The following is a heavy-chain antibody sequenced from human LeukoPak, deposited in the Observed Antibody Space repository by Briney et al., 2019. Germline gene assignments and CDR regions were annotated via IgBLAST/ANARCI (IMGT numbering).Heavy chain of an antibody. Sequence: PSETLSLTCAVYGGSFCGYYCSWIRQPPGKGLEWIGEINHSGSTNYNPSLKSRVTISVDTSKNQFSLKLSSVTAADTAVYYCARGLRDGYNGDYWGQGTLVTVSS. CDR1: GGSFCGYY. J-gene: IGHJ4*02. CDR3: ARGLRDGYNGDY. D-gene: IGHD5-24*01. CDR2: INHSGST. V-gene: IGHV4-34*01.